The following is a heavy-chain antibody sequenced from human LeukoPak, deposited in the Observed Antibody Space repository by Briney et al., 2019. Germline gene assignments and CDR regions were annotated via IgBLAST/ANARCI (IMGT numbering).Heavy chain of an antibody. CDR3: ARPHSRDSSSCGY. D-gene: IGHD6-6*01. Sequence: RASGKVSCKASGYTFTSYDINWVRQATGQGLEWMGWISAYNGNTNYAQKLQGRVTMTTDTSTSTAYMELRSLRSDDTAVYYCARPHSRDSSSCGYWGQGTLVTVSS. CDR1: GYTFTSYD. V-gene: IGHV1-18*01. CDR2: ISAYNGNT. J-gene: IGHJ4*02.